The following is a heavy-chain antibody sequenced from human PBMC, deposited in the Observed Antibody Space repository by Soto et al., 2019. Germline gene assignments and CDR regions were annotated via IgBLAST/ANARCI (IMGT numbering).Heavy chain of an antibody. V-gene: IGHV3-30-3*01. D-gene: IGHD4-17*01. CDR3: ARDYGGNSIMGYYYYALDV. CDR1: GFTFSNYP. J-gene: IGHJ6*02. CDR2: ISYDGSNK. Sequence: QVQVVESGGGVVQPGRSLRLSCAASGFTFSNYPMHWVRQAPGKGLDWVAVISYDGSNKYYTDSVKDRFTISRDNSQNTLYLQMNSLRPEDTAVYHCARDYGGNSIMGYYYYALDVWGQGTTVTVSS.